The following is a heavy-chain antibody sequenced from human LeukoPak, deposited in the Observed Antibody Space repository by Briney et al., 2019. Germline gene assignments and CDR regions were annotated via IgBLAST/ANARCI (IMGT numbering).Heavy chain of an antibody. CDR2: IKQDGSEK. CDR1: GFTFSSYW. D-gene: IGHD2-15*01. CDR3: ARDRGMTSLGGSYFDY. Sequence: GSLRLSCAASGFTFSSYWMSWVRQAPGKGLEWVANIKQDGSEKYYVDSVKGRFTISRDNAKNSLYLQMNSLRAEDTAVYYCARDRGMTSLGGSYFDYWGQGTLVTVSS. V-gene: IGHV3-7*01. J-gene: IGHJ4*02.